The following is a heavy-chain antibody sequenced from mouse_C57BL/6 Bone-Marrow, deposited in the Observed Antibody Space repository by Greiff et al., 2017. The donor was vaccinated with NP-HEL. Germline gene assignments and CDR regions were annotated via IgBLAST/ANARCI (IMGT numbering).Heavy chain of an antibody. CDR2: INPNNGGT. J-gene: IGHJ3*01. CDR3: ARGGYGSSYLFAY. Sequence: EVQLQQSGPELVKPGASVQISCKASGYTFTDYYMNWVKQSHGKSLEWIGDINPNNGGTSYNQKVKGKATLTVDKSSSTAYMELRSLTSEDSAVYYCARGGYGSSYLFAYWGQGTLVTVSA. CDR1: GYTFTDYY. V-gene: IGHV1-26*01. D-gene: IGHD1-1*01.